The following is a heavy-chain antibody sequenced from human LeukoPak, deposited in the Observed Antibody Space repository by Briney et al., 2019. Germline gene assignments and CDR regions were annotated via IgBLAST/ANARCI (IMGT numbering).Heavy chain of an antibody. CDR1: GFTFSSYA. J-gene: IGHJ4*02. D-gene: IGHD1-26*01. CDR2: AKNKANSYTT. V-gene: IGHV3-72*01. Sequence: GGSLRLSCATSGFTFSSYAMSWVRQAPGKGLEWVGRAKNKANSYTTEYAASVKGRFTISRDDSKTSLYLQMNSLKTEDTAVYYCARCGSNYGALVDYWGQGTLVTVSS. CDR3: ARCGSNYGALVDY.